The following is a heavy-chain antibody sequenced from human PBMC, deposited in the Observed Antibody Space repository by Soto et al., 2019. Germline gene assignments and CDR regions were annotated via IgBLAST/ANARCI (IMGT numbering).Heavy chain of an antibody. CDR1: GYSFSSDG. D-gene: IGHD3-22*01. CDR2: INTYNGNR. Sequence: QVQLVQSGAELRKPGASVKVSCKASGYSFSSDGINWVRQAPGQGLEWMGWINTYNGNRNYAQKFEDRVTMTTATSTNTVYMELRSLKSDDTAIYYCARDRLRGYDSSGFDSWGQGTLVTVSS. V-gene: IGHV1-18*01. J-gene: IGHJ4*02. CDR3: ARDRLRGYDSSGFDS.